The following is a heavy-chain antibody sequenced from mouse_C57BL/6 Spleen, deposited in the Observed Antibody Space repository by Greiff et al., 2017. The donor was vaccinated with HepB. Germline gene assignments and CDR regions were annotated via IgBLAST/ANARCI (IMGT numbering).Heavy chain of an antibody. V-gene: IGHV5-17*01. Sequence: DVKLVESGGGLVKPGGSLKLSCAASGFTFSDYGMHWVRQAPEKGLEWVAYISSGSSTIYYADTVKGRFTISRDNAKNTLFLQMTSLRSEDTAMYYCARKDYYGSPLDYWGQGTTLTVSS. CDR3: ARKDYYGSPLDY. CDR2: ISSGSSTI. CDR1: GFTFSDYG. J-gene: IGHJ2*01. D-gene: IGHD1-1*01.